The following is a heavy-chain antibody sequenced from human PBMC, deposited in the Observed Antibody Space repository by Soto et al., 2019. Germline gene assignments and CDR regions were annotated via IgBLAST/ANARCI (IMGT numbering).Heavy chain of an antibody. V-gene: IGHV1-46*03. CDR2: INPSGGST. CDR3: ARDRVRVAAAGFLDY. Sequence: GASVKVSCKASGYTFTSYYMHWVRQAPGQGLEWMGIINPSGGSTSYAQKFQGRVTMTRDTSTGTVYMELSSLRSEDTAVYYCARDRVRVAAAGFLDYWGQGTLVTVSS. CDR1: GYTFTSYY. D-gene: IGHD6-13*01. J-gene: IGHJ4*02.